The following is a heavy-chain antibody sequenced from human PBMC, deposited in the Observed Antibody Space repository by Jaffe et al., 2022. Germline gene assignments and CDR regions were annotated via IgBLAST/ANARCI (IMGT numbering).Heavy chain of an antibody. CDR3: ARNEPMNTITMVRGGGFGAFDI. Sequence: QVQLVQSGAEVKKPGASVKVSCKASGYTFTSYGISWVRQAPGQGLEWMGWISAYNGNTNYAQKLQGRVTMTTDTSTSTAYMELRSLRSDDTAVYYCARNEPMNTITMVRGGGFGAFDIWGQGTMVTVSS. D-gene: IGHD3-10*01. V-gene: IGHV1-18*01. J-gene: IGHJ3*02. CDR2: ISAYNGNT. CDR1: GYTFTSYG.